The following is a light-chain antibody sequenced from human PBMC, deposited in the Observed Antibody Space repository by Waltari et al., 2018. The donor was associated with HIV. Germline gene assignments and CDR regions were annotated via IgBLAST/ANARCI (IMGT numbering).Light chain of an antibody. J-gene: IGLJ2*01. CDR1: SSDVGGYNY. Sequence: QSALTQPASVSGSPGQSITISCTGTSSDVGGYNYVSWYQQHPGKAPKLMIYEVSNRPSGVSNRFSGSKSGNTASLTISGLQAEDEADYYCSSYTSSSTVVFGGGTGGTVL. CDR2: EVS. V-gene: IGLV2-14*01. CDR3: SSYTSSSTVV.